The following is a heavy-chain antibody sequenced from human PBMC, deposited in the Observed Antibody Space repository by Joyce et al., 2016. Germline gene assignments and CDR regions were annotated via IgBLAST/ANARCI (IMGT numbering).Heavy chain of an antibody. CDR1: GFTISSYW. J-gene: IGHJ4*02. CDR2: SNADGSTT. CDR3: VRDSHADY. V-gene: IGHV3-74*01. Sequence: EVQVVESGGGLVQPGGSLRLSCATSGFTISSYWINWVRQAPGKGLVWVSRSNADGSTTNYADSVKGRFTSSRDDAKNTVFLQMNSLRADDTALYYCVRDSHADYWGQGTLVTVSS.